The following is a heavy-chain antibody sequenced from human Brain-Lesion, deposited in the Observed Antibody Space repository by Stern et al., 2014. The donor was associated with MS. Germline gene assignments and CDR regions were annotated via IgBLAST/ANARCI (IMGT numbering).Heavy chain of an antibody. CDR2: IFNSGST. V-gene: IGHV4-61*02. J-gene: IGHJ6*02. D-gene: IGHD2-2*01. Sequence: QVQLVQSGPGLVKPSQTLSLSCTVSGGSISSGGYYWSWIRQPAGKGLEWIGRIFNSGSTSYNPSLHSRGTISIDTSQNQFSPRLNSMTAADTAVYYCARGRVVPGFQYYATDVWGQGTTVIVSS. CDR1: GGSISSGGYY. CDR3: ARGRVVPGFQYYATDV.